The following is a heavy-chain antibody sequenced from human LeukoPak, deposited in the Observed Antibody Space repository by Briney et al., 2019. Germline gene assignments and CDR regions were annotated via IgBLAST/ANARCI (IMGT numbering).Heavy chain of an antibody. CDR3: AVSYSYGNLFDY. CDR2: MNPNSGNT. D-gene: IGHD5-18*01. V-gene: IGHV1-8*01. Sequence: EASVKVSCKASGYTFTSYDINRVRQDTGQGLEWRGWMNPNSGNTGYAQKFQGRVTMTRNTSISTAYMELSSLRSEDTAVYYCAVSYSYGNLFDYWGQGALVTVSS. CDR1: GYTFTSYD. J-gene: IGHJ4*02.